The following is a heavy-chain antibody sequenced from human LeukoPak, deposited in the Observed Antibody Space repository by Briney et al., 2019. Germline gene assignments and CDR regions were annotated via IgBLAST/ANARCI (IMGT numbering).Heavy chain of an antibody. CDR2: IYYSGNT. V-gene: IGHV4-39*01. CDR3: ARHSVQGGYFDY. Sequence: ETSETLSLTCAVYGGSFSSYYWGWIRQPPGKGLEWFGSIYYSGNTYYNPSLKSRVIISVDTSKNQLSLKLSSVTAADTAVYYCARHSVQGGYFDYWGQGTLVTVSS. D-gene: IGHD1-1*01. CDR1: GGSFSSYY. J-gene: IGHJ4*02.